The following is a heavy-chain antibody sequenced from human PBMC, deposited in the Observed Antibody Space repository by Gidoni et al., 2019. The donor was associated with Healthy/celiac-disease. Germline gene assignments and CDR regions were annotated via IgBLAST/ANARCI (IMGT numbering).Heavy chain of an antibody. V-gene: IGHV4-34*01. J-gene: IGHJ6*02. D-gene: IGHD6-19*01. Sequence: QVQLQQWGAGLLKPSETLSLTCAVYGGSFSGYYWSWIRQPPGKGLEWIGEINHSGSTNYTPSLKSRVTISVDTSKNQFSLKLRSVTAADTAVYYCARGPIYSAGPYYYYGMDVWGQGTTVTVSS. CDR3: ARGPIYSAGPYYYYGMDV. CDR2: INHSGST. CDR1: GGSFSGYY.